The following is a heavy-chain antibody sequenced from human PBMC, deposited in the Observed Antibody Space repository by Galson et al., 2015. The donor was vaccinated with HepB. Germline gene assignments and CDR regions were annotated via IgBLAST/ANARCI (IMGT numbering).Heavy chain of an antibody. V-gene: IGHV1-2*04. J-gene: IGHJ5*02. D-gene: IGHD6-19*01. CDR2: INPNSGGT. CDR3: ARGGGTYSSGWLPQINWFDP. Sequence: SVKVSCKASGYTFTGYYMHWVRQAPGQGLEWMGWINPNSGGTNYAQKFQGWVTMTRDTSISTAYMELSRLRSDDTAVYYCARGGGTYSSGWLPQINWFDPWGQGTLVTVSS. CDR1: GYTFTGYY.